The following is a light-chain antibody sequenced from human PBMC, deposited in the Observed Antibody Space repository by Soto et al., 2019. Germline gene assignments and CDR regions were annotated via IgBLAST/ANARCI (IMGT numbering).Light chain of an antibody. V-gene: IGKV3D-20*02. Sequence: EIVLTQSPGTLSLSPGESAALSCRASQSITSNYLVWYRQKPGQAPRLLIYAISSRAAGIPDRFSGSGSGTDFTLTITRLEPEDSDVYYCQQHSNSPWTFGQGTRVEI. CDR1: QSITSNY. CDR2: AIS. J-gene: IGKJ1*01. CDR3: QQHSNSPWT.